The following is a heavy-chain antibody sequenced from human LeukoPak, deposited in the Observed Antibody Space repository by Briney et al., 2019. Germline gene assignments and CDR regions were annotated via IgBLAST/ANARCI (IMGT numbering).Heavy chain of an antibody. CDR2: IWYDGSNK. V-gene: IGHV3-33*01. Sequence: GGSLGLSCAASGFTFSSYGMHWVRQAPGKGLEWVAVIWYDGSNKYYADSVKGRFTISRDNSKNTLYLQMNSLRAEDTAVYYCARDSSGWPEVYYGMDVWGQGTTVTVSS. D-gene: IGHD6-19*01. CDR3: ARDSSGWPEVYYGMDV. CDR1: GFTFSSYG. J-gene: IGHJ6*02.